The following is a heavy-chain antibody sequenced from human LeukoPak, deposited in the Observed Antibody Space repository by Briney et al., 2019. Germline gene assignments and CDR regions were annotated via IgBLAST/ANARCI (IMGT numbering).Heavy chain of an antibody. CDR2: IYSGGST. V-gene: IGHV3-53*01. D-gene: IGHD3-22*01. J-gene: IGHJ4*02. CDR3: ARHNPYYYDSSGYLLVDY. CDR1: GGSISSGGYY. Sequence: ETLSLTCTVSGGSISSGGYYWSWIRQHPGKGLEWVSVIYSGGSTYYADSVKGRFTISRDNSKNTLYLQMNSLRAEDTAVYYCARHNPYYYDSSGYLLVDYWGQGTLVTVSS.